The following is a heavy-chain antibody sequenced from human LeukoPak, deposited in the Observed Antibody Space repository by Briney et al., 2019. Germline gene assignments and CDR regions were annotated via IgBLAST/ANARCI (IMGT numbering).Heavy chain of an antibody. CDR1: GGSFSGYY. V-gene: IGHV4-34*01. D-gene: IGHD5-12*01. CDR3: ASRTRRSGYDFRAYYYGMDV. J-gene: IGHJ6*02. CDR2: INHSGST. Sequence: SETLSLTCAVYGGSFSGYYWSWIRQPPGKGLEWTGEINHSGSTNYNPSLKSRVTISVDTSKNQFSLKLSSVTAADTAVYYCASRTRRSGYDFRAYYYGMDVWGQGTTVTVSS.